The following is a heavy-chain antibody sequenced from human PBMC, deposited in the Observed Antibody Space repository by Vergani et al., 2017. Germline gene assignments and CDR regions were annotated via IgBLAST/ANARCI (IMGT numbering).Heavy chain of an antibody. V-gene: IGHV3-74*01. CDR1: GFTFSSYW. D-gene: IGHD1-26*01. CDR2: INSDGSST. Sequence: EVQLAESGGGLVQPGGSLRLSCAASGFTFSSYWMHWVRQAPGKGLVWVSRINSDGSSTSYADSVKGRFTISRDNAKNSLYLQMNSLRAEDTAVYYCASAARRPWEPITGDYWGQGTLVTVSS. CDR3: ASAARRPWEPITGDY. J-gene: IGHJ4*02.